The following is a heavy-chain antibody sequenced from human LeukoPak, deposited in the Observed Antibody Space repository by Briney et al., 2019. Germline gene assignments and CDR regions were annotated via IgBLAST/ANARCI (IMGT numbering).Heavy chain of an antibody. CDR2: INHSGST. V-gene: IGHV4-34*01. CDR1: GGSFSGYY. D-gene: IGHD3-3*01. J-gene: IGHJ4*02. CDR3: ARWITI. Sequence: PSETQSLTCAVYGGSFSGYYWSWIRQPPGKGLEWIGEINHSGSTNYNPSLKSRVTISVDTSKNQFSLKLSSVTAADTAVYYCARWITIWGQGTLVTVSS.